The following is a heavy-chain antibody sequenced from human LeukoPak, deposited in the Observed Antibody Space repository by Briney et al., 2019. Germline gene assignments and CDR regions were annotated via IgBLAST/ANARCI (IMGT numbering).Heavy chain of an antibody. CDR1: GFTFSSYG. D-gene: IGHD3-10*01. CDR3: AGNMVRGVTFYGMDV. J-gene: IGHJ6*02. Sequence: GGSLRLSCAASGFTFSSYGMHWVRQAPGKGLEWVAVIWYDGSSKYYADSVKGRFTISRDNSKNTLYLQMNSLRAEDTAVYYCAGNMVRGVTFYGMDVWGQGTTVTVSS. CDR2: IWYDGSSK. V-gene: IGHV3-33*01.